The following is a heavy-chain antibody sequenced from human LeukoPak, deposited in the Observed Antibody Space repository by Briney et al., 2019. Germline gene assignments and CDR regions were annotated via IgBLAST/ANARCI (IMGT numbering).Heavy chain of an antibody. CDR2: ISYDGSNK. CDR3: AKVTVWDYYDSSGYHNDY. Sequence: GGSLRLSCAASGFTFSSYGMHWVRQAPGKGLEWVAVISYDGSNKYYADSVKGRFTISRDNSKNTLYLQMNSLRAEDTAVYYCAKVTVWDYYDSSGYHNDYWGQGTLVTVSS. CDR1: GFTFSSYG. D-gene: IGHD3-22*01. V-gene: IGHV3-30*18. J-gene: IGHJ4*02.